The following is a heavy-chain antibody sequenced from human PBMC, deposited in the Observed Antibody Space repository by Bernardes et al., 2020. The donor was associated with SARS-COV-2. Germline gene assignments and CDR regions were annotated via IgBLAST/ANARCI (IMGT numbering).Heavy chain of an antibody. D-gene: IGHD4-17*01. V-gene: IGHV3-53*01. Sequence: VGSLRLSCAASGFTVSWNYMSWVRQAPGQGLEWVSVIYSGDYTNYADSVKGRFTISRDNSKNTVYLQMNSLRVEDTAVYYCASGAYGAKSGYDYWGQGTLVTVSS. CDR3: ASGAYGAKSGYDY. CDR2: IYSGDYT. CDR1: GFTVSWNY. J-gene: IGHJ4*02.